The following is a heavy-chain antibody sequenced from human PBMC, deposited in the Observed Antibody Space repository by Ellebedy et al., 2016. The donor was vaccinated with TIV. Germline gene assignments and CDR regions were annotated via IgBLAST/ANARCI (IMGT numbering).Heavy chain of an antibody. V-gene: IGHV1-3*01. CDR3: ARDMYSSGSYYDRVAFDI. D-gene: IGHD3-22*01. CDR1: GYTFTSYA. Sequence: ASVKVSCKASGYTFTSYAMHWVRQAPGQRLEWMGWINAGNGNTKYSQKFQGRVTINRDTSANTAYMELINLRSEDTAVYFCARDMYSSGSYYDRVAFDIWGQGTVVTVSS. J-gene: IGHJ3*02. CDR2: INAGNGNT.